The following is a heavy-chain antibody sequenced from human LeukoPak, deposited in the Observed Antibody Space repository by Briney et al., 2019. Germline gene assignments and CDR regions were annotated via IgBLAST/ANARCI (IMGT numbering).Heavy chain of an antibody. CDR3: AREVAGTSGAFDI. J-gene: IGHJ3*02. V-gene: IGHV3-48*01. D-gene: IGHD6-19*01. CDR1: GFTFSSYS. Sequence: GGSLRLSCAASGFTFSSYSMNWVRQAPGKGLEWVSYISSSSSTIYYADSGKGRFTISRDNAKNSLYLQMNSLRAEDTAVYYCAREVAGTSGAFDIWGQGTMVTVSS. CDR2: ISSSSSTI.